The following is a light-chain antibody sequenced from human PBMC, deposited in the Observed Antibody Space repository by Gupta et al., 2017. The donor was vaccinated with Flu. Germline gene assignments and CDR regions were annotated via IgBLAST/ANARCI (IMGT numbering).Light chain of an antibody. CDR3: QQYDNLPPYS. J-gene: IGKJ2*03. CDR2: DAS. V-gene: IGKV1-33*01. Sequence: DIQMTQSPSSLSASVGDRVTITCQASQDISKYLNWYQQKPGKAPKLLIFDASNLEIGVPSRFSGSGSGTDFTFTISSLQPEDIATYYCQQYDNLPPYSFGQGTKLEIK. CDR1: QDISKY.